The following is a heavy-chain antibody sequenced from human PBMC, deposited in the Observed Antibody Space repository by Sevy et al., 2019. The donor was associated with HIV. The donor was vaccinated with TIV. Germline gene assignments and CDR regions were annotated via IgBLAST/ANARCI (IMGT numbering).Heavy chain of an antibody. D-gene: IGHD3-16*02. CDR2: IVVGSGNT. CDR3: AAEYDYVWGSYPNFDY. CDR1: GFTFTSSA. Sequence: ASVKVSCKASGFTFTSSAVQWVRQARGQRLEWIGWIVVGSGNTNYAQKFQERVTITRDMSKSTAYMELSSLGSEDTAVYYCAAEYDYVWGSYPNFDYWGQGTLVTVSS. J-gene: IGHJ4*02. V-gene: IGHV1-58*01.